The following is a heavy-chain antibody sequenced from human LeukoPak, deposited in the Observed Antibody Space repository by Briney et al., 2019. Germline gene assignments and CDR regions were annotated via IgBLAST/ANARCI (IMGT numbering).Heavy chain of an antibody. Sequence: PGGSLRLSCAASGFTVNSNYMSWVRQAPGKGLEWVPVFYSGGSTYYADSVKGRFTISRDNSKNTLYLQMNSLRAEDTAVYYCARQRDRYYFDYWGQGTLVTVSS. V-gene: IGHV3-66*02. D-gene: IGHD1-14*01. CDR1: GFTVNSNY. J-gene: IGHJ4*02. CDR3: ARQRDRYYFDY. CDR2: FYSGGST.